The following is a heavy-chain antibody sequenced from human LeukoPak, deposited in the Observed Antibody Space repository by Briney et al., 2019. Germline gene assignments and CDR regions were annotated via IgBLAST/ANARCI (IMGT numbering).Heavy chain of an antibody. V-gene: IGHV1-46*01. J-gene: IGHJ4*02. Sequence: ASVKVSCKASGFIFTNYYMHWVRQAPGQGPKWMGIINPDTGSTTYAQKFQGRVAMTRDTSTRTIHMELSSLRSEDTAVYYCARGPYFDPAALFYDWGQGTLVSVSS. CDR3: ARGPYFDPAALFYD. D-gene: IGHD3-22*01. CDR1: GFIFTNYY. CDR2: INPDTGST.